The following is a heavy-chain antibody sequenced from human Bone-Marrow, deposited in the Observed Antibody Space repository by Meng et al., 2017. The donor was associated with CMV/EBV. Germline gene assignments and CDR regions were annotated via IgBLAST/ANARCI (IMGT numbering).Heavy chain of an antibody. CDR2: IRYDGSNK. CDR1: GFTFSSYG. J-gene: IGHJ6*02. CDR3: AKDKALRLGAIMDV. D-gene: IGHD3-3*01. V-gene: IGHV3-30*02. Sequence: GESLKISCAASGFTFSSYGMHWVRQAPGKGLEWVAFIRYDGSNKYYADSVKGRFTISRDNSKNTLYLQMNSLRAEDTAVYYCAKDKALRLGAIMDVWGQGTTVTVSS.